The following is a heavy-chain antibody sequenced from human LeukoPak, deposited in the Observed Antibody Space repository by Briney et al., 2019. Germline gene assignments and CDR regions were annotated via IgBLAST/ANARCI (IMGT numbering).Heavy chain of an antibody. Sequence: SETLSLTCTVSGGSISSYYWSWIRPPAGQGLEWIGRIYSSGSTNYNPSLKSRVTMSVDTSKNQFSLKLGSVTAADTAVYYCARGQDHLLYWYFDLWGRGTLVTVSS. V-gene: IGHV4-4*07. CDR3: ARGQDHLLYWYFDL. D-gene: IGHD1-14*01. J-gene: IGHJ2*01. CDR2: IYSSGST. CDR1: GGSISSYY.